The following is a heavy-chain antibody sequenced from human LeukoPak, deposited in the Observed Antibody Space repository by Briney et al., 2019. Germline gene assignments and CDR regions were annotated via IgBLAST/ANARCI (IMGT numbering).Heavy chain of an antibody. D-gene: IGHD6-19*01. J-gene: IGHJ1*01. CDR3: ARILSSSWYEYFHH. CDR2: IIPIFGTA. CDR1: GYTFTSYG. Sequence: SVKVSCKASGYTFTSYGISWVRQAPGQGLEWMGAIIPIFGTANYAQKFQGRVTITADESTSTAYMELSSLRSEDTAVYYCARILSSSWYEYFHHWGQGTLVTVSS. V-gene: IGHV1-69*13.